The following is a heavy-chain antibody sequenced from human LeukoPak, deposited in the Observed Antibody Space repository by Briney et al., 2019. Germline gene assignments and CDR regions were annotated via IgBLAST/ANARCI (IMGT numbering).Heavy chain of an antibody. CDR1: GFTFSDYW. Sequence: GGSLRLSCAASGFTFSDYWMTWVRLAPGKGLEWVANIKQDGSKKYYVDSVKGRFTISRDNANNPLYLQMNSLRAEDTAVYYCAKEVGGSGSFWGQGTLVTVSS. CDR2: IKQDGSKK. D-gene: IGHD3-10*01. J-gene: IGHJ4*02. V-gene: IGHV3-7*01. CDR3: AKEVGGSGSF.